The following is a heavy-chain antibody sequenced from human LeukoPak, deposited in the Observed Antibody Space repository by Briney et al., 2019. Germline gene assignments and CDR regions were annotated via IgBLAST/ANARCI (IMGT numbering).Heavy chain of an antibody. V-gene: IGHV4-59*01. D-gene: IGHD3-10*01. CDR1: GGSISSYY. J-gene: IGHJ5*02. Sequence: SETLSLTCTVSGGSISSYYWSWIRQPPGKGLEWIGYIYYSGSTNYNPSLKSRVTISVDTSKNQFSLKVSSVTAADTAVYYCARDHYYGSGSYYVDGNWFDPWGQGPLVTVSS. CDR3: ARDHYYGSGSYYVDGNWFDP. CDR2: IYYSGST.